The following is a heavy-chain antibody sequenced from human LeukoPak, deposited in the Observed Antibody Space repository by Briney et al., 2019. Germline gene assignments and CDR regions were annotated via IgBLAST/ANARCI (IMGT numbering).Heavy chain of an antibody. CDR3: ARDLKIAAAGRHQSVCSGY. CDR1: GYAFTSYG. CDR2: IGAYNGNT. J-gene: IGHJ4*02. V-gene: IGHV1-18*01. Sequence: GASVKVSCKASGYAFTSYGISWVRQAPGQGLEWMGWIGAYNGNTNYAQKLQGRVTMTTDTSTSTAYMELRSLRSDDTAVYYCARDLKIAAAGRHQSVCSGYWGQGTLVTVSS. D-gene: IGHD6-13*01.